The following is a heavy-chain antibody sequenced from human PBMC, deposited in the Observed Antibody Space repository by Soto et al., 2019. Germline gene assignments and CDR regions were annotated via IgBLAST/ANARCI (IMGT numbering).Heavy chain of an antibody. J-gene: IGHJ5*01. Sequence: GASVKVSCKASGYTFTGYYMHWVRQAPGQGLEWMGWINPNSGGTNYAQKFQGWVTMTRDTSISTAYMELSRLRSDDTAVYYCARDSSVYSGALDWFDSWGQGTLVTVSS. CDR1: GYTFTGYY. CDR3: ARDSSVYSGALDWFDS. D-gene: IGHD3-22*01. V-gene: IGHV1-2*04. CDR2: INPNSGGT.